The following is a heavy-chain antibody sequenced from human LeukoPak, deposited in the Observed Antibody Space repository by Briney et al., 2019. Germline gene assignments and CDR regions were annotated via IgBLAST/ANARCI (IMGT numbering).Heavy chain of an antibody. CDR1: GGSIKNYY. CDR3: ARHRSDTGGKKGVNWFDP. J-gene: IGHJ5*02. V-gene: IGHV4-59*07. CDR2: IYFGGTT. D-gene: IGHD4-23*01. Sequence: KPSDTLSLTCSVPGGSIKNYYWSWIRQPPGKGLEWLGNIYFGGTTDYNSSLKSRLTISVDTFKNQLSLNLQSVTAADTATYYCARHRSDTGGKKGVNWFDPWGQGTLVTVSS.